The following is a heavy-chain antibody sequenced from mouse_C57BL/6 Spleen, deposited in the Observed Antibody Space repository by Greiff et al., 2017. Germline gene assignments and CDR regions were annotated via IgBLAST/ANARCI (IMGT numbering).Heavy chain of an antibody. D-gene: IGHD2-10*02. CDR2: IYPGSGNT. V-gene: IGHV1-76*01. CDR1: GYTFTDYY. Sequence: QVQLQQSGAELVRPGASVKLSCKASGYTFTDYYINWVKQRPGQGLEWIARIYPGSGNTYYNEKFKGKATLTAEKSSSTAYMQLSSLTSEDSAVYFCARWGYDYDAMDYWGQGTSVTVSS. CDR3: ARWGYDYDAMDY. J-gene: IGHJ4*01.